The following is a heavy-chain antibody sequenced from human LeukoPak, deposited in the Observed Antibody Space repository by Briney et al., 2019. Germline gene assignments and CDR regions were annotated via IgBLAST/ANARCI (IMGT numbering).Heavy chain of an antibody. CDR1: GYNSANYW. J-gene: IGHJ5*02. V-gene: IGHV5-51*01. CDR2: IYVSDSDT. D-gene: IGHD2-15*01. CDR3: ARPPTMDCSGGSCYTWFDP. Sequence: GESLKISCKASGYNSANYWIGWVRQMPGKGLEWMGIIYVSDSDTRYSPSFQGQVTISADKSISTAYLQWSSLKASDTAMYYCARPPTMDCSGGSCYTWFDPWGQGTLVTVSS.